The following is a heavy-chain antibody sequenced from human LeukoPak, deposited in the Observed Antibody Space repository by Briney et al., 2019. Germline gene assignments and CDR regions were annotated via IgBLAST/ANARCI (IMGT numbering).Heavy chain of an antibody. D-gene: IGHD3-22*01. CDR3: AKLKGYYYDSSGYSDY. V-gene: IGHV3-23*01. Sequence: PGGSLRLSCAASGFTFSSCAMSWVRQAPGKGLEWVSAISGSGGSTYYADSVKGRFTISRDNSKNTLYLQMNSLRAEDTAVYYCAKLKGYYYDSSGYSDYWGQGTLVTVSS. CDR2: ISGSGGST. CDR1: GFTFSSCA. J-gene: IGHJ4*02.